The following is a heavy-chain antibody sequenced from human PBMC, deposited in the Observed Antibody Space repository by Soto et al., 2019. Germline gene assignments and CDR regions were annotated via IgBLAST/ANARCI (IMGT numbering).Heavy chain of an antibody. Sequence: ASVKVSCKASGYFFTNHAIHWVRQAPGQGLEWMGWINAGKGDTKYPQRFQGRVIITRDTSASTAYMELSSLRSEDTAVYYCARNILGGTTDYWG. CDR1: GYFFTNHA. J-gene: IGHJ4*01. CDR3: ARNILGGTTDY. CDR2: INAGKGDT. D-gene: IGHD1-7*01. V-gene: IGHV1-3*01.